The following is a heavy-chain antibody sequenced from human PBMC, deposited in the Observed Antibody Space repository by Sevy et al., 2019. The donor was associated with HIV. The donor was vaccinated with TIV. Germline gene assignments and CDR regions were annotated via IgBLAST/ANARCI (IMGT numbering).Heavy chain of an antibody. CDR1: GYTFTSYY. Sequence: ASVKVSCKASGYTFTSYYMHWVRQAPGQGLEWMGIINPSGGSTSYAQKFQGRVTMTRDTSTRTVYMELSSLRSEDTAVYYCARGNPANYYGSGSYLASFDYWGQGTLVTVSS. CDR3: ARGNPANYYGSGSYLASFDY. V-gene: IGHV1-46*03. D-gene: IGHD3-10*01. CDR2: INPSGGST. J-gene: IGHJ4*02.